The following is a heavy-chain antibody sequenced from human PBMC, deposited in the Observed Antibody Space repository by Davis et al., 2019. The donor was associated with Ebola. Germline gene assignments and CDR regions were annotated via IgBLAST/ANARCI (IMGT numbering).Heavy chain of an antibody. CDR2: INSSSSTI. J-gene: IGHJ4*02. V-gene: IGHV3-48*02. Sequence: GESLKISCAASGFTFSSYSMNWVRQAPGKGLEWVSYINSSSSTIYYADSVKGRFTISRDNAKNSLYLQMNSLRDEDTAVYYCARDCKGGPVEYYFDYWGQGTLVTVSS. D-gene: IGHD2/OR15-2a*01. CDR3: ARDCKGGPVEYYFDY. CDR1: GFTFSSYS.